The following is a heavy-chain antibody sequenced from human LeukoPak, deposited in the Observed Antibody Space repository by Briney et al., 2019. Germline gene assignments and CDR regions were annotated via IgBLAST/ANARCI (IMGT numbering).Heavy chain of an antibody. Sequence: GGSLRLSCAGSGFTFSTYRMHWVRQVPGKGLVWVSRINTDGNSINYADSVKGRFTISRDNAKNTVYLQMTSLRPDDTAVYYCVADSGSRSGGDYWGQGTLVTVSS. CDR3: VADSGSRSGGDY. CDR2: INTDGNSI. D-gene: IGHD1-26*01. J-gene: IGHJ4*02. CDR1: GFTFSTYR. V-gene: IGHV3-74*01.